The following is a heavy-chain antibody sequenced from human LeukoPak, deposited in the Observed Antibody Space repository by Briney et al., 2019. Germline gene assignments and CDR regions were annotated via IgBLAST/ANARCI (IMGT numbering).Heavy chain of an antibody. D-gene: IGHD3-16*01. CDR3: ASERAGLGALWVLDF. V-gene: IGHV3-30*03. CDR2: ITYDGRNR. Sequence: PGGSLRLSCAASGFTFSNYSIYWVRQAPGKGLEWVAVITYDGRNRYNAHLVRGRFTISRDNSKNTVNLQMNSLRTEDTALYHCASERAGLGALWVLDFWGQGTLVTVSS. CDR1: GFTFSNYS. J-gene: IGHJ4*02.